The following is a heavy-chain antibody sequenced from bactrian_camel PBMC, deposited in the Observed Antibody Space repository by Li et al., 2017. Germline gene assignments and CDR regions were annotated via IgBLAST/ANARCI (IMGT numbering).Heavy chain of an antibody. Sequence: QVQLVESGGGSVQAGGSLKLSCAASGATFISCRMDWYRQAPGKERELVSSISSDGTTTYSESVKGRFIITQDNAKRTLYLQMNSLKTEDTAVYFCAAELRKYYADFCTDYWGRGTQVTVS. D-gene: IGHD4*01. CDR1: GATFISCR. J-gene: IGHJ4*01. CDR2: ISSDGTT. CDR3: AAELRKYYADFCTDY. V-gene: IGHV3S55*01.